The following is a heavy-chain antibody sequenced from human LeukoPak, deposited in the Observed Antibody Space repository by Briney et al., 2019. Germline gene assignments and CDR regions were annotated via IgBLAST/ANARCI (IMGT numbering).Heavy chain of an antibody. CDR2: ISWNSGSI. CDR1: GFTLDDYA. D-gene: IGHD6-6*01. CDR3: AKDPGPHSSSSYFDY. V-gene: IGHV3-9*01. J-gene: IGHJ4*02. Sequence: PGRSLRLSCAASGFTLDDYALHWLHQAPGQGLDGVSGISWNSGSIRYADSLKGRFTISRDNAKNSLYLQMNSLRAEDTALYCCAKDPGPHSSSSYFDYWGQGTLVTVSS.